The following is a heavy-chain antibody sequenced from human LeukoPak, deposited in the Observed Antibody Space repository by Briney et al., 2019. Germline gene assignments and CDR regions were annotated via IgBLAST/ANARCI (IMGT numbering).Heavy chain of an antibody. CDR1: GFSLSTSRVG. J-gene: IGHJ4*02. CDR3: AHRGDSGCYLDY. CDR2: IYWDGDI. D-gene: IGHD3-10*01. Sequence: SGPTLVNPTQTLTLTCTFSGFSLSTSRVGVGWIRQTPGKALEWLALIYWDGDIRYSPSLKSRLTITKDTSLNQVVLTVTNMDPVDTATYYCAHRGDSGCYLDYCGQGTLVTVSS. V-gene: IGHV2-5*02.